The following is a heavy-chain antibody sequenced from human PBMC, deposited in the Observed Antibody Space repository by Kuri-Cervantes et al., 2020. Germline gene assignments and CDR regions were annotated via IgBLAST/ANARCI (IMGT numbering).Heavy chain of an antibody. CDR2: ISGSGGST. J-gene: IGHJ4*02. CDR3: ARVFGTIFEPFFDY. CDR1: GFTFSSYA. V-gene: IGHV3-23*01. D-gene: IGHD3-3*01. Sequence: GGSLRLSCAASGFTFSSYAMSWVRQAPGKGLEWVSAISGSGGSTYYADSVKGRFTISRDNSKNTLYLQMNSLRAADTAVYYCARVFGTIFEPFFDYWGQGTLVTVSS.